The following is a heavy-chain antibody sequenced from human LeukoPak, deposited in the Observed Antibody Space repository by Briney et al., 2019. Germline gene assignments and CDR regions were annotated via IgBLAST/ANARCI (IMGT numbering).Heavy chain of an antibody. D-gene: IGHD3-10*01. CDR2: INHSGST. Sequence: PSETLSLTCVVYGGSFSGYYWSWIRQPPGKGLEWIGEINHSGSTNYNPSLKSRVTISVDTSKNQFSLKLSSVTAADTAVYYCASISVRGDYWGQGTLVTVSS. V-gene: IGHV4-34*01. CDR1: GGSFSGYY. J-gene: IGHJ4*02. CDR3: ASISVRGDY.